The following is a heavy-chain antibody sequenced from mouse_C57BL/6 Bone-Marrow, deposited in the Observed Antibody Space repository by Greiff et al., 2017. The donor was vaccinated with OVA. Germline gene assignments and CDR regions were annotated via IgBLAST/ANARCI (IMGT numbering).Heavy chain of an antibody. D-gene: IGHD1-1*01. CDR2: INPYNGGT. V-gene: IGHV1-19*01. CDR3: ARGPSYYYYGSSYPFAY. CDR1: GYTFTDYY. Sequence: VQLQQSGPVLVKPGASVKMSCKASGYTFTDYYMNWVKQSHGKSLEWIGVINPYNGGTSYNQKFKGKATLTVDKSSSTAYMELNSLTSEDSAVYYCARGPSYYYYGSSYPFAYWGQGTLVTVSA. J-gene: IGHJ3*01.